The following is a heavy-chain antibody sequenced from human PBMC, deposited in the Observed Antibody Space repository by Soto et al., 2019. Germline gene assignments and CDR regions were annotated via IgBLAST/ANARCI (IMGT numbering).Heavy chain of an antibody. V-gene: IGHV3-23*01. Sequence: LSCAASGERVQISVVAGALKTTGKGLEWVSDIIDSGGSTYYADSVKGRFTISRDNSKSTLYLQMNSLRAEDTALYYCAKGRSYYYYYGVDVWGQGTTVTVSS. CDR1: GERVQISV. J-gene: IGHJ6*02. CDR2: IIDSGGST. CDR3: AKGRSYYYYYGVDV.